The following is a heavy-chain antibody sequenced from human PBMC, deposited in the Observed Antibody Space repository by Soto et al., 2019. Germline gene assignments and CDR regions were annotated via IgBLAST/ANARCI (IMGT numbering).Heavy chain of an antibody. V-gene: IGHV4-34*01. J-gene: IGHJ4*02. Sequence: SETLSLTCAVYGGSFSGYYWSWIRQPPGKGLEWIGGINHSGSTDYNPSLKSRVTISVDTPKNQFSLKLSSVTAADTAVYYCARGHSLRYCSGGSCYLDYWGQGTLVTSPQ. CDR1: GGSFSGYY. D-gene: IGHD2-15*01. CDR2: INHSGST. CDR3: ARGHSLRYCSGGSCYLDY.